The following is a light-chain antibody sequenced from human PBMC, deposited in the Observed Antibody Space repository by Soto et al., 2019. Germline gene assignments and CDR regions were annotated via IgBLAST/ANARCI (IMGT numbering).Light chain of an antibody. Sequence: DIQMTQSPSSLSASVGDRVTITCRASQSISNYLNWYQLKPGKAPKLLIYAESTLQSGVPLRFNGSGSGTDFTLTISSLQHEDFETYYCQQSYTSTKTFGQGTKVEIK. CDR3: QQSYTSTKT. J-gene: IGKJ1*01. CDR1: QSISNY. CDR2: AES. V-gene: IGKV1-39*01.